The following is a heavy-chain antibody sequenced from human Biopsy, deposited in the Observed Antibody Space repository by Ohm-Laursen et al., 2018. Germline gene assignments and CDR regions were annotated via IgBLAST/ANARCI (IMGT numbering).Heavy chain of an antibody. CDR2: NIPILGTG. CDR1: GGTFSNYG. J-gene: IGHJ1*01. CDR3: ATKLTGYFHH. V-gene: IGHV1-69*06. Sequence: SSVKVSCKAPGGTFSNYGVNWVRQAPGQGREWLGGNIPILGTGNYAQKFQDRVTVAADTSTSTATMELRSLRSDDTAVYYCATKLTGYFHHWGQGTLVIVSS. D-gene: IGHD3-9*01.